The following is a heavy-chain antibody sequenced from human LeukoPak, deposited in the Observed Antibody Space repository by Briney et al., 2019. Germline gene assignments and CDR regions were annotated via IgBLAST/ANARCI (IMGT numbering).Heavy chain of an antibody. CDR1: GGTFSSYA. CDR3: ARDGSYGDYVFEEFYFDY. D-gene: IGHD4-17*01. J-gene: IGHJ4*02. Sequence: SVKVSXKASGGTFSSYAISWMRQAPGQGLEWMGGIIPIFGTANYAQKFQGRVTITADESTSTAYMELSSLRSEDTAVYYCARDGSYGDYVFEEFYFDYWGQGTLVTVSS. V-gene: IGHV1-69*13. CDR2: IIPIFGTA.